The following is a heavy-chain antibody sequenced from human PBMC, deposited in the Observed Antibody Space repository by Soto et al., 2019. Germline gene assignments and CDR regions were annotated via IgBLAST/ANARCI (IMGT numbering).Heavy chain of an antibody. Sequence: ASETLSLTCTVSGGSVSSGSYYWSWIRQPPGKGLEWIGYIYYSGSTNYNPSLKSRVTISVDTSKNQFSLKLSSVTAADTAVYYCARDRIFGVVVAWGRYGMDVWGQGTTVTVSS. J-gene: IGHJ6*02. D-gene: IGHD3-3*01. V-gene: IGHV4-61*01. CDR1: GGSVSSGSYY. CDR2: IYYSGST. CDR3: ARDRIFGVVVAWGRYGMDV.